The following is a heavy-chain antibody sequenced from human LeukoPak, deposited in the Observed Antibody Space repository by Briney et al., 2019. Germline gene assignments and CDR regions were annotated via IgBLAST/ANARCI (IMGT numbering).Heavy chain of an antibody. Sequence: ASVKVSCKASGYTFTGYYMHWVRQAPGQGLEWMGWINPNSGGTNYAQKFQGRVTMTRDTSISTAYMELSRLRSDDTAVYYCARVSAVYYGSGGSDYWGQGTLVTASS. CDR1: GYTFTGYY. J-gene: IGHJ4*02. CDR2: INPNSGGT. D-gene: IGHD3-10*01. CDR3: ARVSAVYYGSGGSDY. V-gene: IGHV1-2*02.